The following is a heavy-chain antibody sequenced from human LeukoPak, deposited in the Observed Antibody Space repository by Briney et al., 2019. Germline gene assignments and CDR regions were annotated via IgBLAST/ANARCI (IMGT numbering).Heavy chain of an antibody. CDR1: GGSISGYY. CDR3: ARSDSGWDSGDY. J-gene: IGHJ4*02. CDR2: THYSGST. D-gene: IGHD5-12*01. Sequence: PAETLSLTCSVSGGSISGYYWSWIRQPPGQGLEWIGSTHYSGSTNYNPSLKSRLTISVDTSKNQFSLKLSSVTAADTAVYYCARSDSGWDSGDYWGQGTLVTVSS. V-gene: IGHV4-59*01.